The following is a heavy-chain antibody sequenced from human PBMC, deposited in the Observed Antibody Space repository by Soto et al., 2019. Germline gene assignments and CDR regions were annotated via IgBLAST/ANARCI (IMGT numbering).Heavy chain of an antibody. CDR2: IYYSGST. CDR3: ARDRGNKHLHGMDV. J-gene: IGHJ6*02. V-gene: IGHV4-61*01. Sequence: TSETLSLTCTVSGGSVSSGSYYWSWIRQPPGKGLEWIGYIYYSGSTNYNPSLKSRVTISVDTSKNQFCLKLSSVTAADTAVYYCARDRGNKHLHGMDVWGQGTTVTVSS. CDR1: GGSVSSGSYY.